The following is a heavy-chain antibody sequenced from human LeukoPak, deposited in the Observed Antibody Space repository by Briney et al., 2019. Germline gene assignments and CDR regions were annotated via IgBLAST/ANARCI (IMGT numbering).Heavy chain of an antibody. CDR3: ARTKHDFWSGYHDAFDI. CDR2: IKPNSGGT. D-gene: IGHD3-3*01. Sequence: ASVKVSCKASGYTFTGYYMHWVRQAPGQGLEWMGWIKPNSGGTNYAQKFQGRVTMTRDTSISTAYMELSRLRSDDTAVYYCARTKHDFWSGYHDAFDIWGQGTMVTVSS. J-gene: IGHJ3*02. CDR1: GYTFTGYY. V-gene: IGHV1-2*02.